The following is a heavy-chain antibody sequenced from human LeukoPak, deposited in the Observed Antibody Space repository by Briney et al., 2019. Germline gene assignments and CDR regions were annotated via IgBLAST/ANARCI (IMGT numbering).Heavy chain of an antibody. CDR1: GFTFSRYW. CDR2: IKEDGSEK. V-gene: IGHV3-7*01. CDR3: ARDFV. Sequence: PGGSLRLSCAASGFTFSRYWMSWVRQAPGKGLEWVANIKEDGSEKYYVDSVKGRFTISRDNAKNSLYLQMNSLRAEDTAVYYCARDFVWGQGTLDTVSS. J-gene: IGHJ4*02.